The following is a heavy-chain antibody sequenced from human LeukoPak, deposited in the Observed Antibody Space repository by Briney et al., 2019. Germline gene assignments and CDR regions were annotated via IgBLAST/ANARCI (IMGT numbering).Heavy chain of an antibody. Sequence: GGSLRLSCAASGFTFNSYALSWVRQAPGKGLEWVSSISGSGSFIYYADSMKGRFTISRDNAKNSLYLQMNSLRAEDTAVYYRARDGQYDYGDTNWFDPWGQGTLVTVSS. D-gene: IGHD4-17*01. CDR2: ISGSGSFI. CDR3: ARDGQYDYGDTNWFDP. CDR1: GFTFNSYA. J-gene: IGHJ5*02. V-gene: IGHV3-21*01.